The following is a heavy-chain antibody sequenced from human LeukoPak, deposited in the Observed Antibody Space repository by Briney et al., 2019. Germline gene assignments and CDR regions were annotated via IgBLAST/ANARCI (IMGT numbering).Heavy chain of an antibody. Sequence: GGSLRLSCAASGFTFDDYAMHWVRQAPGKGLEWVSGISWNSGSIGYADSVKGRFTISRDNAKNSLYLQMNSLRAEDTALYYCAKDTPLRAGYYYGMDVWGQGTTVTVSS. CDR1: GFTFDDYA. J-gene: IGHJ6*02. D-gene: IGHD4-17*01. CDR2: ISWNSGSI. V-gene: IGHV3-9*01. CDR3: AKDTPLRAGYYYGMDV.